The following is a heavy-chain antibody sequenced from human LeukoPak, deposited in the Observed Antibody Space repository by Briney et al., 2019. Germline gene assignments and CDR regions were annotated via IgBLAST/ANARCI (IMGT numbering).Heavy chain of an antibody. Sequence: SVKVSCKASGGTFSSYAISWVRQPPGQGLEWMGRIIPIFGTANYAQKFQGRVTITTDESTSTAYMELSSLRSEDTAVYYCARGEGTLPWPHFDYWGQGTLVTVSS. CDR1: GGTFSSYA. D-gene: IGHD3-16*01. CDR2: IIPIFGTA. CDR3: ARGEGTLPWPHFDY. V-gene: IGHV1-69*05. J-gene: IGHJ4*02.